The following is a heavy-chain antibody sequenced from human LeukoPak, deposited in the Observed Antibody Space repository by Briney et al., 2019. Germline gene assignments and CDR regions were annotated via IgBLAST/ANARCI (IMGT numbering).Heavy chain of an antibody. CDR3: AISSGWLEYFQH. Sequence: GGSLRLLRAASGFTFHSYAMRWVPPAPGKGLEWVSAISGSGGSTYYADSVKGRFTISRDNSKNTLYLQMNSLRAEDKAVYYCAISSGWLEYFQHWGQGTLVTVSS. V-gene: IGHV3-23*01. CDR2: ISGSGGST. CDR1: GFTFHSYA. J-gene: IGHJ1*01. D-gene: IGHD6-19*01.